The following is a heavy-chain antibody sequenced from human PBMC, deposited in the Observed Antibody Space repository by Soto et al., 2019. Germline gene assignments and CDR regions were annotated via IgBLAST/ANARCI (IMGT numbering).Heavy chain of an antibody. CDR1: GFTFTNAW. D-gene: IGHD4-17*01. CDR3: TTARGTYGAEYFQH. V-gene: IGHV3-15*01. Sequence: MRLSCAASGFTFTNAWMSWVRQAPGKGLEWVGRIKSKTDGGTTDYAAPVKGRFTISRDDSKNTLYLQMNSLKTEDTAVYYCTTARGTYGAEYFQHWGQGTLVTVSS. CDR2: IKSKTDGGTT. J-gene: IGHJ1*01.